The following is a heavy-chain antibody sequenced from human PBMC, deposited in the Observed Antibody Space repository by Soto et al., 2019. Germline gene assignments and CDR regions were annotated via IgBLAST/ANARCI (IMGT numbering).Heavy chain of an antibody. V-gene: IGHV1-3*01. CDR3: ARSGGLDD. CDR1: GYSCTSYV. Sequence: QVQLVQSGAEVKKPRAPVKVSCKAPGYSCTSYVIHWVRQAPGQGLECMGWINAANGNTRYSQHFQGRVTITRDTSATTAYMDLTSLTSEDTAVYYCARSGGLDDWGQGTLITVSS. J-gene: IGHJ4*02. D-gene: IGHD3-10*01. CDR2: INAANGNT.